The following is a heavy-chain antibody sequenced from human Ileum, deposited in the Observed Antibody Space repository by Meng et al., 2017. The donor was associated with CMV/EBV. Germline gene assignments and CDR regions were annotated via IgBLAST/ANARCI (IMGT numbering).Heavy chain of an antibody. V-gene: IGHV4-61*01. J-gene: IGHJ6*02. Sequence: SETLSLTCTVSGGSVTSDNYYWSWIRQPPGKGLEWIGYTEIGYTGNTNYNPSLRRRATISADASKNQFSLKLTSVTTADTAVYYCARGWAEIRFSGAMDVWGQGTTVTVSS. CDR1: GGSVTSDNYY. D-gene: IGHD3-3*01. CDR3: ARGWAEIRFSGAMDV. CDR2: TEIGYTGNT.